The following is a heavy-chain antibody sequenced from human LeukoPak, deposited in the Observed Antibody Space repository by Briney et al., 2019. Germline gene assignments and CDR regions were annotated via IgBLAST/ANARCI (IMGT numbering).Heavy chain of an antibody. Sequence: TGRSLRLSCAASGLTFSNYWMYWVRQPPGKGLVWVSRINTDGSSTSYADSVKGRFTISRDNAKNTLYLQMNSLRAEDTAVYYCARGVEYCSSTTCSAFDYWGQGTLVTVSS. V-gene: IGHV3-74*01. CDR3: ARGVEYCSSTTCSAFDY. CDR2: INTDGSST. CDR1: GLTFSNYW. D-gene: IGHD2-2*01. J-gene: IGHJ4*02.